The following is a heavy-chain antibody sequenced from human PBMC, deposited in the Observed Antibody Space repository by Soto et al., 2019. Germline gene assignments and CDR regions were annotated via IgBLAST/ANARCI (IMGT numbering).Heavy chain of an antibody. CDR3: ARISGYRTYYYPYYMDV. CDR2: MYYSGST. Sequence: PSETLSLTCTVSGGSISSYDWSWIRQPPGKGLEWIGYMYYSGSTNYNPSLKRRVTISVDTAKNQFSLKLSSVTAADTAVYYCARISGYRTYYYPYYMDVWGKGTTVTVSS. J-gene: IGHJ6*03. D-gene: IGHD5-12*01. V-gene: IGHV4-59*08. CDR1: GGSISSYD.